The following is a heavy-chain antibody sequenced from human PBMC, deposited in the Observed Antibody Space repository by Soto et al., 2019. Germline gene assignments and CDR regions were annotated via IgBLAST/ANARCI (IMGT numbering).Heavy chain of an antibody. D-gene: IGHD5-12*01. CDR2: IWYDGSNK. CDR3: AGQLLVATTSNYYYYGMDV. J-gene: IGHJ6*02. Sequence: GGSLRLSCAASGFTFSSYGMHWVRQAPGKGLEWVAVIWYDGSNKYYADSVKGRFTISRDNSKNTLYLQMNSLRAEDTAVYYCAGQLLVATTSNYYYYGMDVWGQGTTVTVSS. V-gene: IGHV3-33*01. CDR1: GFTFSSYG.